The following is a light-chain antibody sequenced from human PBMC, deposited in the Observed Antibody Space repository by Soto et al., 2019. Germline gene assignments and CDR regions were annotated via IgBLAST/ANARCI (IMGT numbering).Light chain of an antibody. Sequence: ILMTQTPLSLSIIPGQTASISCKSSQSLLHSDGKTYFYWYVQNAGQAPQPLIYEVSNRFSGVPERFSGSGSRTDFTLKISRVEADDVGIYYCMQAIDIPWTFGQGTKVDIK. CDR2: EVS. CDR1: QSLLHSDGKTY. V-gene: IGKV2-29*03. J-gene: IGKJ1*01. CDR3: MQAIDIPWT.